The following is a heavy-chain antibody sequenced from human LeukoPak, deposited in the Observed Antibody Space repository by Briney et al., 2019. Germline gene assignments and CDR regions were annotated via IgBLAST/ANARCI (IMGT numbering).Heavy chain of an antibody. D-gene: IGHD2-2*01. J-gene: IGHJ4*02. CDR3: TRAPHPRCSSSGCYLDY. Sequence: PGGSLRLSCSTSGFTFGDYAMSWVRQAPGKGLEWVGFIQAKAYGGATKYAASVNGRFSISRDDSQSIANLQMNDLKTEDTAVYYCTRAPHPRCSSSGCYLDYWGREPWSRSPQ. CDR2: IQAKAYGGAT. V-gene: IGHV3-49*04. CDR1: GFTFGDYA.